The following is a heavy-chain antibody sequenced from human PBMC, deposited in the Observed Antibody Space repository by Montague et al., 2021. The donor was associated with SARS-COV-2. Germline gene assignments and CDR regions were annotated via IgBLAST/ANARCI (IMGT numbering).Heavy chain of an antibody. CDR2: ISSESTCI. CDR1: GFTFSSFS. D-gene: IGHD2-15*01. V-gene: IGHV3-21*01. Sequence: SLRLSCAASGFTFSSFSMNWVRQAPGKRLEWVASISSESTCILYAESVRGRFTVSRDNAQNLLFLQMNSLRAEDTALYYCARFETSKFYSSGVDVWGQGTTVTVSS. CDR3: ARFETSKFYSSGVDV. J-gene: IGHJ6*02.